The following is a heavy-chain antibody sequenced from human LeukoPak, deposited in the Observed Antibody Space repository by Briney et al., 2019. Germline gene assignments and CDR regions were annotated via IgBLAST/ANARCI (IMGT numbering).Heavy chain of an antibody. CDR3: ARTKSRLGELSLDPDAFDI. D-gene: IGHD3-16*02. CDR1: GYRLSSYG. J-gene: IGHJ3*02. CDR2: ISAYNGNT. Sequence: GASVKVSCKASGYRLSSYGISWARQAPGQGLEWMGWISAYNGNTNSAQKFQGRVTMTTDTSTSSAYMELRSLRSDDTAVYYCARTKSRLGELSLDPDAFDIWGQGTMVTVSS. V-gene: IGHV1-18*01.